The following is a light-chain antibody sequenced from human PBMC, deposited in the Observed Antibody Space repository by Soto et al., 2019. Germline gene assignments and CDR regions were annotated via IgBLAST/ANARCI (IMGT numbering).Light chain of an antibody. CDR3: ISYTSDDVRYV. V-gene: IGLV2-14*01. J-gene: IGLJ1*01. Sequence: QSVLAQPASVSGSPGQSITISCTGTSSDVGGHNYVSWYQRHPGKAPKLMIYEVSNRPSGVSNRFSGSKSGNTASLTISGLQAEDEADYYCISYTSDDVRYVFGTGTKVTVL. CDR1: SSDVGGHNY. CDR2: EVS.